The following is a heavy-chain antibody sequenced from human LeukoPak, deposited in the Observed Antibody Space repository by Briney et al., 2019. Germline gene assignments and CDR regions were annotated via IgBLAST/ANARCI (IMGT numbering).Heavy chain of an antibody. CDR2: ISGSGGST. Sequence: GGSLRLSCAASGFTFSSYGMSWVRQAPGKGLEWVSAISGSGGSTYYADSVKGRFTISRDNSKNTLYLQMNSLRAEDTAVYYCARAPKFRLVGVPKGPFDPWGQGTLVTVSS. CDR3: ARAPKFRLVGVPKGPFDP. CDR1: GFTFSSYG. V-gene: IGHV3-23*01. J-gene: IGHJ5*02. D-gene: IGHD1-26*01.